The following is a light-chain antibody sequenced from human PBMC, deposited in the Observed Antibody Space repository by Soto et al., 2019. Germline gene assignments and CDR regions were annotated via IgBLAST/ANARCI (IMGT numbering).Light chain of an antibody. J-gene: IGKJ2*01. Sequence: EIVLTQSPGTLSLSPGERATLSCRASQSVSSSYLAWYQQKPGQAPRLLIYDASSRATGIPDRFSGSGYGTDFTLTISRLEPEDFAVYYCQQYGSSSYTFGQGTKLEIK. CDR1: QSVSSSY. V-gene: IGKV3-20*01. CDR3: QQYGSSSYT. CDR2: DAS.